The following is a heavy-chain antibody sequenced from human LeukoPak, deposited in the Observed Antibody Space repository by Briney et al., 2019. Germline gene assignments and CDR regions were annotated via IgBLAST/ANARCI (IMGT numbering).Heavy chain of an antibody. CDR2: IYYSGST. V-gene: IGHV4-59*01. J-gene: IGHJ4*02. D-gene: IGHD5-24*01. CDR3: ARDSKFESRGFDY. CDR1: GGSISSYY. Sequence: SETLSLTCTVSGGSISSYYWSWLRQPPGKGLEWIGYIYYSGSTNYNPSLKSRVTISVDTSKNQFSLKLSSVTAADTAVYYCARDSKFESRGFDYWGQGTLVTVSS.